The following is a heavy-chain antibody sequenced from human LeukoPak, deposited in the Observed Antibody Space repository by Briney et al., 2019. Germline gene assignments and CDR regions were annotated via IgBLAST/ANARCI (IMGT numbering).Heavy chain of an antibody. CDR2: INHSGST. V-gene: IGHV4-34*01. CDR1: GGSFSGYY. CDR3: ARGREMATTTGYFDY. D-gene: IGHD5-24*01. Sequence: TSETLSLTCAVYGGSFSGYYWSWIRQPPGKGLEWIGEINHSGSTNYNPSLKSRVTISVDTSKNQFSLKLSSVTAADTAVYYCARGREMATTTGYFDYWGQGTLVTVSS. J-gene: IGHJ4*02.